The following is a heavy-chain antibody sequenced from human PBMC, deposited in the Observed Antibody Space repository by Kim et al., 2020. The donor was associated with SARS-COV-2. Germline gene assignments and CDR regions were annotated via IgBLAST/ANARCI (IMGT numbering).Heavy chain of an antibody. J-gene: IGHJ4*02. CDR1: GFTFSNAW. D-gene: IGHD6-13*01. CDR3: TTDNPSSRAPLAGY. V-gene: IGHV3-15*01. CDR2: IKSKTDGGTT. Sequence: GGSLRLSCAASGFTFSNAWMSWVRQAPGKGLEWVGRIKSKTDGGTTDYAAPVKGRFTISRDDSKNTLYLQMNSLKTEDTAVYYCTTDNPSSRAPLAGYWGQGTLVTVSS.